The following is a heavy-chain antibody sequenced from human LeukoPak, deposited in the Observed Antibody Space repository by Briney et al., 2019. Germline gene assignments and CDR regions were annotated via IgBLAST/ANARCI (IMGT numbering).Heavy chain of an antibody. CDR2: ISSSSSTI. CDR1: GFTFSSYS. CDR3: ARVTRYSGSYYGGYFDY. Sequence: PGGSLRLSCAASGFTFSSYSMNWVRQAPGKGLEWVSYISSSSSTIYYADSVKGRFTISRDNSKNTLYLQMNSLRAEDTAVYYCARVTRYSGSYYGGYFDYWGQGTLVTVSS. D-gene: IGHD1-26*01. V-gene: IGHV3-48*01. J-gene: IGHJ4*02.